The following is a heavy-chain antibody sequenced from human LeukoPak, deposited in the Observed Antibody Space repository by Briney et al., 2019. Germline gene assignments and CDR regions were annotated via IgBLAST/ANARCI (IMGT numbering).Heavy chain of an antibody. Sequence: GGSLRLSCAVSGFTFDNYNMNWVRQAPGKGLEWVSYISHDSVVIYYTDSVKGRFTISRDNAKNSLSLHMDSLRVEDTAVYYCARGPTYGSRSDYFDYWGQGTLVTVSS. CDR1: GFTFDNYN. CDR2: ISHDSVVI. J-gene: IGHJ4*02. V-gene: IGHV3-48*04. CDR3: ARGPTYGSRSDYFDY. D-gene: IGHD3-10*01.